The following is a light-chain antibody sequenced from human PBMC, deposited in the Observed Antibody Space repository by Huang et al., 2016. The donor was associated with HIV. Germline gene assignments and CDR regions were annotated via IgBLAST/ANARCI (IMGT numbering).Light chain of an antibody. Sequence: DIQMTQSPSSLSASVGDRISITCRASQTISTFLNWYHQKPGKAPELLIYAASNLQSGVSSRFSGTGSGTLFTLTVTGLLPDDFATYFCQQTSSVPLTFGGGTKVEMK. V-gene: IGKV1-39*01. J-gene: IGKJ4*01. CDR1: QTISTF. CDR2: AAS. CDR3: QQTSSVPLT.